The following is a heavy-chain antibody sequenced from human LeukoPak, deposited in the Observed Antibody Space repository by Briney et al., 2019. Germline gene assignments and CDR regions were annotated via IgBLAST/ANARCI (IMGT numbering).Heavy chain of an antibody. J-gene: IGHJ4*02. D-gene: IGHD3-3*02. Sequence: APGKASCKTAGHRFTNSYIHSVRQAPGQGLEWMGMVNPSGGSTISAQRFQDRVNMTTDTSTRTVYMEMTGRTSDDTGIYYCARDAFWGQGIQVPVSS. CDR3: ARDAF. CDR2: VNPSGGST. V-gene: IGHV1-46*01. CDR1: GHRFTNSY.